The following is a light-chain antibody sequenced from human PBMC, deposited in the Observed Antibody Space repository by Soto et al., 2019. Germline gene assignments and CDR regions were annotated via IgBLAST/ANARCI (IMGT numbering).Light chain of an antibody. CDR3: QQYYNWPIT. J-gene: IGKJ5*01. V-gene: IGKV3-15*01. Sequence: EIVMTQSPATLSVSPGERATLSCRASQSVSSDLAWYQQKPGQAPRLLIYGASTRATDIPATFSGSGSGTEFTLTISSLQSEDFAVYYCQQYYNWPITFGQGTRLEIK. CDR2: GAS. CDR1: QSVSSD.